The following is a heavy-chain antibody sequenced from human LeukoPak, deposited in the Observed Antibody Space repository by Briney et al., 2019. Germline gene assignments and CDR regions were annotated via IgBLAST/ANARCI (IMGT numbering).Heavy chain of an antibody. Sequence: GESLKISCEGSGYTFTNYWVAWVRQMPGKGLEWMGIIYPADPDIRYSPSFQGQVTISADKSISTAYLQWSSLKASDTAMYYCAKGFSGTYYGIDVWGQGTTVTVSS. CDR3: AKGFSGTYYGIDV. V-gene: IGHV5-51*01. D-gene: IGHD3-10*01. CDR1: GYTFTNYW. CDR2: IYPADPDI. J-gene: IGHJ6*02.